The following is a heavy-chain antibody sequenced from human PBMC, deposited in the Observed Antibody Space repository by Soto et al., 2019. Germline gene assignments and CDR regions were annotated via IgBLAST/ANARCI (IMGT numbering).Heavy chain of an antibody. CDR3: ATWHLREHAYAI. J-gene: IGHJ3*02. CDR1: GLTVSGKKY. CDR2: VYDLDGT. V-gene: IGHV3-53*01. Sequence: DVQLVESGGGLIQPGGSLRLSCVASGLTVSGKKYMAWVRQAPGKGPEWVSGVYDLDGTYYADSVRGRFTTSIDSSRTTVYLQVRDLGPEDTALYFCATWHLREHAYAIWGQGTMCTVSS. D-gene: IGHD5-12*01.